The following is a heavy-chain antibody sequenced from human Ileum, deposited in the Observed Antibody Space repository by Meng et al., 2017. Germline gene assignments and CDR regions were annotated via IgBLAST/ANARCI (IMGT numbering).Heavy chain of an antibody. D-gene: IGHD6-19*01. Sequence: GESLKISCAASGFTFNDYYMDWVRQAPGKGLEWVGRSRNKANSYTTQYAASVKGRFTISRDDSKNSLYLQMNSLKTEDTAVYYCVRGNRKYSSGWDFDYWGQGTLVTVSS. V-gene: IGHV3-72*01. J-gene: IGHJ4*02. CDR3: VRGNRKYSSGWDFDY. CDR2: SRNKANSYTT. CDR1: GFTFNDYY.